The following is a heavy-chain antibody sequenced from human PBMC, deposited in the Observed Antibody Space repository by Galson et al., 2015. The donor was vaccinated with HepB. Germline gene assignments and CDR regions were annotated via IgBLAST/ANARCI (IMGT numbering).Heavy chain of an antibody. D-gene: IGHD6-19*01. Sequence: SLRLSCAASGFTFSDYYMSLIRQAPGKGLEWVSYISSSGSTIYYADSVKGRFTISRDNAKNSLYLQMNSLRAEDTAVYYCARRAVAGTISGSNFDYWGQGTLVPVSS. J-gene: IGHJ4*02. V-gene: IGHV3-11*01. CDR2: ISSSGSTI. CDR1: GFTFSDYY. CDR3: ARRAVAGTISGSNFDY.